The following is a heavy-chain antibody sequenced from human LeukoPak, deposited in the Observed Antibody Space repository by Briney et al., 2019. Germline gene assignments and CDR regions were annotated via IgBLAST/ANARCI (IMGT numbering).Heavy chain of an antibody. CDR3: ARGGSTYGAVSVS. D-gene: IGHD5-18*01. CDR1: SGSISDYY. J-gene: IGHJ5*02. CDR2: ISYSGDS. V-gene: IGHV4-59*01. Sequence: SETLSLTCTVSSGSISDYYWSWIRRPPGKGLEWIGYISYSGDSNYNPSLQSRVTISVDTSKNQLSLKLTSVTAADTAVYYCARGGSTYGAVSVSWGQGTPVTVSS.